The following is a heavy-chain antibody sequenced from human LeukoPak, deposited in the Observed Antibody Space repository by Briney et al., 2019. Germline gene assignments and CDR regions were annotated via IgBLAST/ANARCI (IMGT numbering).Heavy chain of an antibody. Sequence: GGSLRLSCAASGFTFSSYAMHWVRQAPGKGLEWVAVISYDGSNKYYADSVKGRFTISRDNSKNTLYLQMNSLRAEDTAVYYCARDRDGDMYYFDYWGQGTLVTVSS. D-gene: IGHD4-17*01. CDR1: GFTFSSYA. J-gene: IGHJ4*02. CDR2: ISYDGSNK. CDR3: ARDRDGDMYYFDY. V-gene: IGHV3-30-3*01.